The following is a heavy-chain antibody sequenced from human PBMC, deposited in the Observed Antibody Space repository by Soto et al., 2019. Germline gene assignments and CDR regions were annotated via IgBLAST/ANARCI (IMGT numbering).Heavy chain of an antibody. CDR3: ARVTIHDAFDI. J-gene: IGHJ3*02. Sequence: SETLSLTCTVSGGSISSYYWSWIRQPPGKGLEWIGYICYSGSTNYNPSLKSRVTISVDTSKNQFSLKLSSVTAADTAVYYCARVTIHDAFDIWGQGTMVTVSS. CDR1: GGSISSYY. D-gene: IGHD3-10*01. CDR2: ICYSGST. V-gene: IGHV4-59*13.